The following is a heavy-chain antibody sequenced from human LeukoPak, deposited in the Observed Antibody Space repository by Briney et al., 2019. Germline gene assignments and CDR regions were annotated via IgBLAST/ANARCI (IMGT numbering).Heavy chain of an antibody. V-gene: IGHV1-3*01. CDR2: INAGNGNT. Sequence: GASVKVSCKASGYTFTSYAMHWVRQAPGQRLEWMGWINAGNGNTKYSQKFQGRVTITRDTSASTAYMELSSLRSDDTAVYYCARGPYYYDSSGYLDYAGGFDYWGQGTLVTVSS. CDR1: GYTFTSYA. J-gene: IGHJ4*02. CDR3: ARGPYYYDSSGYLDYAGGFDY. D-gene: IGHD3-22*01.